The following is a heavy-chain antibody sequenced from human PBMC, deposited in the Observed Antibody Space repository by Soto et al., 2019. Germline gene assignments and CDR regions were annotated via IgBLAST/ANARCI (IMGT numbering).Heavy chain of an antibody. V-gene: IGHV3-30*18. J-gene: IGHJ4*02. CDR2: ISYDGSNK. CDR3: AKLIAAGDY. CDR1: GFTFSSYG. D-gene: IGHD6-13*01. Sequence: QVQLVESGGGVVQPGRSLRLSCAASGFTFSSYGMHWVRQAPGKGLEWVAVISYDGSNKYYADSVKGRFTISRDNSKNTLYLQMNSLRAEVTAVYYCAKLIAAGDYWGQGTLVTVSS.